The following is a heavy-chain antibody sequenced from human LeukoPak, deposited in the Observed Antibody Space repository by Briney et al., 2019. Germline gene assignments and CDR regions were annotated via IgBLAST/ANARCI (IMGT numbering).Heavy chain of an antibody. J-gene: IGHJ4*02. V-gene: IGHV3-23*01. CDR1: GFTFSSYA. D-gene: IGHD3-10*01. CDR2: ISGSGGST. Sequence: GGSLRLSCAASGFTFSSYAMSWVRQAPGKGLEWVSDISGSGGSTYYADSVRGRFTISRDNSKNTLYLQMNSLRAEDTAVYYCAKDRGVYGSGSSSYYFDYWGQGTLVTVSS. CDR3: AKDRGVYGSGSSSYYFDY.